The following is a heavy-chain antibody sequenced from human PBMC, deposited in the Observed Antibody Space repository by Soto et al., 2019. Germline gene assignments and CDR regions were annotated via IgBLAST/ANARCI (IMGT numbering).Heavy chain of an antibody. CDR1: GFIFSDHA. D-gene: IGHD3-10*01. CDR2: ISGNGIAT. J-gene: IGHJ5*02. CDR3: ARDAISMVRGTNNWFDP. V-gene: IGHV3-23*01. Sequence: SGGSLRLSCEASGFIFSDHAMSWVRQAPGKGLEWVSAISGNGIATYYAGSVKGRFTISRDNSKNTLYLQMNRLRADDTAVYYCARDAISMVRGTNNWFDPWGQGTLVTVSS.